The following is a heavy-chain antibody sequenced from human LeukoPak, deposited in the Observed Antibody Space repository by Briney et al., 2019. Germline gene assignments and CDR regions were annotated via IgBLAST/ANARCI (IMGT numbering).Heavy chain of an antibody. J-gene: IGHJ4*02. CDR1: GFTFSSYA. CDR3: AKDAYYDILTGYSPDYFGY. D-gene: IGHD3-9*01. Sequence: GRSLRLSCAASGFTFSSYAMHWVRQAPGKGLEWVAVIVYDGSKKYYADSVKGRLTISRDNSKNTLYLQMNSLRFEDTAVYYCAKDAYYDILTGYSPDYFGYWGQGTLVTVSS. V-gene: IGHV3-30-3*01. CDR2: IVYDGSKK.